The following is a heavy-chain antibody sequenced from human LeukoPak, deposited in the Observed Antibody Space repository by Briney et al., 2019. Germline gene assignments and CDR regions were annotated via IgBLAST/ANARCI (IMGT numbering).Heavy chain of an antibody. V-gene: IGHV4-59*11. J-gene: IGHJ5*02. CDR2: IYYSGST. CDR3: ASNLRYFDWLFGFDP. CDR1: GGSISSHF. D-gene: IGHD3-9*01. Sequence: SETLSLTCTVSGGSISSHFWSWIRQPPGKGLEWIGYIYYSGSTNYNPSLKSRVTISVDTPKNQFSLKLSSVTAADTAVYYCASNLRYFDWLFGFDPWGQGTLVTVSS.